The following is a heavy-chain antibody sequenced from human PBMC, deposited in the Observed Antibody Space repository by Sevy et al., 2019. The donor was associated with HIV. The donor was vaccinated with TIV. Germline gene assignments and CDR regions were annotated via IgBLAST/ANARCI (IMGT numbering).Heavy chain of an antibody. CDR3: GRNVLGDK. CDR1: GFTFVNYA. D-gene: IGHD3-16*01. CDR2: ISNRGTT. V-gene: IGHV3-23*01. Sequence: GGSLRLSCAASGFTFVNYAIIWVRQSPGKGLEWISTISNRGTTHYADSVKGRFTISRDNSDNTVSLQMNSLRVDDTAVYYCGRNVLGDKWGEGTLVTVSS. J-gene: IGHJ4*02.